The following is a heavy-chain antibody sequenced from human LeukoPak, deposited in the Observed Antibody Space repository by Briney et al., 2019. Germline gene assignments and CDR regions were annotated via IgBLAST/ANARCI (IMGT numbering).Heavy chain of an antibody. J-gene: IGHJ5*02. CDR2: INHGGST. Sequence: SETLSLTCAVYGGSFSGYYWSWIRQPPGKGLEWIGEINHGGSTNYNPSLKSRVTISVDTSKNQFSLKLSSVTAADTAVYYCARGRRYYDFWSGSNWFDPWGQGTLVTVSS. CDR3: ARGRRYYDFWSGSNWFDP. CDR1: GGSFSGYY. D-gene: IGHD3-3*01. V-gene: IGHV4-34*01.